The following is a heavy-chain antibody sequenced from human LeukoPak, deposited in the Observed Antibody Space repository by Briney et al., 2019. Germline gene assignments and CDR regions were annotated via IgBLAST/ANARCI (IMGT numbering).Heavy chain of an antibody. CDR3: AKPTRGYCSSTSCPMGGNYFDY. J-gene: IGHJ4*02. Sequence: GGSLRLSCAASGLVFSRSGMHWVRQAPGKGLEWVAFLQYDGNEIYYAESVRGRFTISRDNSKNTLYLQMSSLRSDDTAVYYCAKPTRGYCSSTSCPMGGNYFDYWGQGTLVTVSS. CDR2: LQYDGNEI. V-gene: IGHV3-30*02. D-gene: IGHD2-2*01. CDR1: GLVFSRSG.